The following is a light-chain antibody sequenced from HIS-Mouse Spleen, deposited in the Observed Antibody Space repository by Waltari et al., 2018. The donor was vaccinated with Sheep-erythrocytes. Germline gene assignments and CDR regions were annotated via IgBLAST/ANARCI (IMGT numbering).Light chain of an antibody. CDR3: QQFNNYPRT. J-gene: IGKJ1*01. V-gene: IGKV1D-13*01. Sequence: AIQLTQSPSSLSASVGDRVTITCRASQGISSALAGYQQKPGKAPKILIYDASSLESGVPSRFSGSGSGTDFTLTISSLQPEDFATYYCQQFNNYPRTFGQGTKVEIK. CDR1: QGISSA. CDR2: DAS.